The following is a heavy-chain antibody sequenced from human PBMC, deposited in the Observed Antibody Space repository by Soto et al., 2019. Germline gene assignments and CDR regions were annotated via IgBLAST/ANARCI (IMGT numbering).Heavy chain of an antibody. J-gene: IGHJ6*02. Sequence: GGSLRLSCAACGFTFCSYGMHWVRQAPGKGLESVAVIWYDGSNKYYADSVKGRFTISRDNSKNTMYLQVNSLRAEDTAVYYCARDYSRYYGMDVWGQGTTVTVSS. D-gene: IGHD2-15*01. CDR3: ARDYSRYYGMDV. CDR2: IWYDGSNK. CDR1: GFTFCSYG. V-gene: IGHV3-33*01.